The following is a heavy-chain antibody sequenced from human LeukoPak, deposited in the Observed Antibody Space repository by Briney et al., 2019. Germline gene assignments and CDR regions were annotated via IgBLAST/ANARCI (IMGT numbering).Heavy chain of an antibody. J-gene: IGHJ5*02. V-gene: IGHV4-4*09. Sequence: SETLSLTCTVSGGSISSYYWSWIRQPPGKGLEWIGYIYTSGSTNYNPSLKSRVTISVDTSKNQFSLKLSSVTAADTAVYYCARHVSWYQLTEGIRNLGWFDPWGQGTLVTVSS. D-gene: IGHD2-2*01. CDR1: GGSISSYY. CDR2: IYTSGST. CDR3: ARHVSWYQLTEGIRNLGWFDP.